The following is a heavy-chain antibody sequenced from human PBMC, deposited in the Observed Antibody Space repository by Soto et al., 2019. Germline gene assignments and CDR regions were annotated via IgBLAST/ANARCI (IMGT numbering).Heavy chain of an antibody. J-gene: IGHJ3*02. CDR2: ISTTRTPI. V-gene: IGHV3-48*01. CDR3: ARYDYGNYGGAFDI. D-gene: IGHD4-17*01. CDR1: GFTFSSYS. Sequence: EVQLVESGGDLVQPGGSLRLSCAASGFTFSSYSMNWVRQAPGKGLEWVSFISTTRTPIYYADSVKGRFTISRDNVKNSLYLQMNSLRAEDTAVYYCARYDYGNYGGAFDIWGQGTVVTVSS.